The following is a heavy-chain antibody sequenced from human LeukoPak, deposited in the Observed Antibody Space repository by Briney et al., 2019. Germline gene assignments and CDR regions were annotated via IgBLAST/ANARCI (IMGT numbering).Heavy chain of an antibody. D-gene: IGHD2-2*01. J-gene: IGHJ5*02. CDR1: GGSFSRYY. V-gene: IGHV4-34*01. Sequence: SETLSLTCAVYGGSFSRYYWSWIRQPPGKGLEWIGEINARGDTNYNPSLKSRVTISVDSSKNQFSLTLTSMIAADTAIYYCARGQVPAARGYNWFDPWGQGTLVTVSS. CDR3: ARGQVPAARGYNWFDP. CDR2: INARGDT.